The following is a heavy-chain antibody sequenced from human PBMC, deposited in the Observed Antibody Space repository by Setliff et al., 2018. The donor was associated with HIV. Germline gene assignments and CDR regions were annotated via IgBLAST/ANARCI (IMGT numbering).Heavy chain of an antibody. CDR2: ISPNFGHT. J-gene: IGHJ6*02. V-gene: IGHV1-18*04. D-gene: IGHD6-19*01. CDR1: GYTFTTYG. CDR3: ARLGSGWSDSYYYAMDI. Sequence: ASVKVSCKASGYTFTTYGISWVRQAPGHGLEWMGWISPNFGHTKYAQKFLDRVTMTIDTATSRAYMEVRSLRSDDTAVYFCARLGSGWSDSYYYAMDIWGQGTTVTVSS.